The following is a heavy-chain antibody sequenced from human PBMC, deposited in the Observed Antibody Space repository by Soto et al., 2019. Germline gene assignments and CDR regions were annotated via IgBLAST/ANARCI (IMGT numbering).Heavy chain of an antibody. D-gene: IGHD5-12*01. CDR2: IDHRGTT. J-gene: IGHJ4*02. V-gene: IGHV4-59*02. Sequence: QAQLHESGPGLVKPSETLSLSCTVSGASVNSNYWSGIRQSPGKGLEWIGYIDHRGTTNHNPSLRSRATTSSDTPKNQFSLRLSSVTAVYTAGYYCATGGGWLPDTWGQGTLVTVSS. CDR1: GASVNSNY. CDR3: ATGGGWLPDT.